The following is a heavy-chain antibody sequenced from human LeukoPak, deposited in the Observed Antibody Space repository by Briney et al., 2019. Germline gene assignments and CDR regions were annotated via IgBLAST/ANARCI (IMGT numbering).Heavy chain of an antibody. J-gene: IGHJ6*03. CDR3: ARGEPTKQLWERYYYYYMDV. Sequence: GGSLRLSCAASGFTVSSNYMSWVRQAPGKGLEWVSVIYSGGSTYYADSVKGRFTISRDNSKNKLYLQMKSLRAEDTAVYYCARGEPTKQLWERYYYYYMDVWGKGTTVTISS. D-gene: IGHD5-18*01. CDR2: IYSGGST. V-gene: IGHV3-53*01. CDR1: GFTVSSNY.